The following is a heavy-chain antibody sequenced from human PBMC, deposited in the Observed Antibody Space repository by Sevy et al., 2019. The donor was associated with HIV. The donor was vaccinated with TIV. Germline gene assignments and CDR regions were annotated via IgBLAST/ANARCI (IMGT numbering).Heavy chain of an antibody. CDR1: GFTFSSFW. J-gene: IGHJ6*02. CDR3: ARGVGFWSGYHMDYYYHMDV. CDR2: INSDGSNT. Sequence: GGSLRLSCAASGFTFSSFWMHWVRQAPGKGLVWVSRINSDGSNTRYADSVKGRFTISRDNAKNTLYLQMNSLRAEDTAVYHCARGVGFWSGYHMDYYYHMDVWGRGTTVTVSS. D-gene: IGHD3-3*01. V-gene: IGHV3-74*01.